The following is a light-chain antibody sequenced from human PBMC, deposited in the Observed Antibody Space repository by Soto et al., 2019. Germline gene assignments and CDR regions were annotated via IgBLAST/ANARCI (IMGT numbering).Light chain of an antibody. CDR1: QSFRGL. CDR3: QQRHMWPIT. CDR2: DAY. V-gene: IGKV3-11*01. J-gene: IGKJ5*01. Sequence: EVVLTQSPVTLSLSPGERATLSCRASQSFRGLLAWYQQKPGQAPRLLIYDAYNRATGIPPRFSGSGSGTDFTLTISSLEPEDPAVYYCQQRHMWPITFGQGPRLEIK.